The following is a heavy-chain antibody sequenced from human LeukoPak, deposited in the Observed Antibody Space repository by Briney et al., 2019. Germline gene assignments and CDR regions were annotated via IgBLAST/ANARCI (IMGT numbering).Heavy chain of an antibody. CDR1: GYTFTGYY. J-gene: IGHJ4*02. Sequence: ASVKVSCKASGYTFTGYYMHWVRQAPGQGLEWMGWINPNSGGTNCAQKFQGRVTMTRDTSISTAYMELSRLRSDDTAVYYCAEGFYGDYPFDYWGQGTLVTVSS. CDR3: AEGFYGDYPFDY. V-gene: IGHV1-2*02. CDR2: INPNSGGT. D-gene: IGHD4-17*01.